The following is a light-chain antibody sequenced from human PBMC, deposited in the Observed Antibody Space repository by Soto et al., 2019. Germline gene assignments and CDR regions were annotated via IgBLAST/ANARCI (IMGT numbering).Light chain of an antibody. J-gene: IGLJ3*02. Sequence: QSALTQPPSVSGSPGQSVTISCTGTSSDVGSYNYVSWYQQHPDKAPKLIIYGVNERPSGVPDRFSGSKSGNTASLTVSGLQAEDEADYYCTSYAGSNNPVVFGGGTKLTVL. CDR2: GVN. CDR1: SSDVGSYNY. CDR3: TSYAGSNNPVV. V-gene: IGLV2-8*01.